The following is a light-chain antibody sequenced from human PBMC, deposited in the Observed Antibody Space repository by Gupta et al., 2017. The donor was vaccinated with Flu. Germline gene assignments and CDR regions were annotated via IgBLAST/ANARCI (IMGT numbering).Light chain of an antibody. CDR2: RDS. Sequence: GQTATITCGGNNIGSKNVHWYQVKPGRAPVLVIYRDSNRPSGIPARFSGSNSGNTATLTISRAQAGDEADYYCQVWDRSTEDVVFGGGTKLTAL. J-gene: IGLJ2*01. CDR1: NIGSKN. CDR3: QVWDRSTEDVV. V-gene: IGLV3-9*01.